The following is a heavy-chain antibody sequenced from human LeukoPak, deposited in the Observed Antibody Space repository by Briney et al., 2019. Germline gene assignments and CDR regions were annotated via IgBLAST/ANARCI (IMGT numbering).Heavy chain of an antibody. CDR1: GFTFSSYA. D-gene: IGHD3-10*01. CDR2: ISGSGDNT. J-gene: IGHJ4*02. V-gene: IGHV3-23*01. CDR3: AKERASYTNPYYFDF. Sequence: GGTLRLSCAASGFTFSSYAMSWVRQAPGKGLEWVSAISGSGDNTYYADSVKGRFTIYRDNSKNTLHLHMNSLRAEDTAVYYCAKERASYTNPYYFDFWAQGPRVTVSS.